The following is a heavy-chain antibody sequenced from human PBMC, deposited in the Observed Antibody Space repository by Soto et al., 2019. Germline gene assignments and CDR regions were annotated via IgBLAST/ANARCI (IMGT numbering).Heavy chain of an antibody. Sequence: QLQLQESGPGLVKPSETLSLTCTVSGGSISSSSYYWGWIRQPPGKGLEWIGSIYYSGSTYYNPSLKSRAAISVDTSKNQFSLKLSSVTAADPAVYYCARRGSSSWYGYWGQGTLVTVSS. J-gene: IGHJ4*02. D-gene: IGHD6-13*01. V-gene: IGHV4-39*01. CDR2: IYYSGST. CDR1: GGSISSSSYY. CDR3: ARRGSSSWYGY.